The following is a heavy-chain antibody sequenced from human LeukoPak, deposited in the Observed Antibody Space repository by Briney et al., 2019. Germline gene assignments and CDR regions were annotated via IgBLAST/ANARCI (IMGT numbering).Heavy chain of an antibody. V-gene: IGHV4-39*07. CDR2: INTSGST. Sequence: SETLSLTCTVSGGSISSSSYYWGWIRQPPGKGLEWIGRINTSGSTNYNPSLKSRVTMSVDTSKNQFSLKLSSVTAADTAVYYCARNYDSSGYYLFGYWGQGTLVTVSS. CDR1: GGSISSSSYY. CDR3: ARNYDSSGYYLFGY. J-gene: IGHJ4*02. D-gene: IGHD3-22*01.